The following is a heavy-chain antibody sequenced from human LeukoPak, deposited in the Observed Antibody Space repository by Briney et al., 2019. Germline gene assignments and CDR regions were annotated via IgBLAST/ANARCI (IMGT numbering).Heavy chain of an antibody. CDR2: INPNSGGT. V-gene: IGHV1-2*02. CDR3: ARDPPPNTYYYCSGAQGDY. J-gene: IGHJ4*02. CDR1: GYTFTGYY. Sequence: ASVTVSCKASGYTFTGYYMHWVRQAPGPGLEWMGWINPNSGGTNYAQKFQGRVTMTRDTSIGTAYMELSRLRSDDTAVYYCARDPPPNTYYYCSGAQGDYWGQGTLVTVSS. D-gene: IGHD3-10*01.